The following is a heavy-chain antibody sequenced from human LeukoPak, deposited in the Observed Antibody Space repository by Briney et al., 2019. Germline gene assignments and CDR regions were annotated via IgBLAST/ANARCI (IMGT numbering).Heavy chain of an antibody. D-gene: IGHD3-22*01. CDR1: GYTFTGYY. Sequence: GASVKVSCKASGYTFTGYYMHWVRQAPGQGLEWMGRINPNSGGTNYAQKFQGWVTMTRDTSISTAYMELSRLRSDDTAVYYCAIGDYYDSSGYYYWGQGTLVTVSS. J-gene: IGHJ4*02. V-gene: IGHV1-2*04. CDR3: AIGDYYDSSGYYY. CDR2: INPNSGGT.